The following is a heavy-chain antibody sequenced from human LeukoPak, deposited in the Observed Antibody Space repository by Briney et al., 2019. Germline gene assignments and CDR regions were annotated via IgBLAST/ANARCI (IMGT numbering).Heavy chain of an antibody. Sequence: GGSLRLSCAASGFTLNTYTMNWVRQPPGKGLEWVSNIGTSSTTIYYADSVKGRFTISRDNAKNSLYLQMNSLRAEDTASYYCAKDIGAVAGYAFDIWGQGTMVTVSS. V-gene: IGHV3-48*04. J-gene: IGHJ3*02. CDR1: GFTLNTYT. CDR2: IGTSSTTI. D-gene: IGHD6-19*01. CDR3: AKDIGAVAGYAFDI.